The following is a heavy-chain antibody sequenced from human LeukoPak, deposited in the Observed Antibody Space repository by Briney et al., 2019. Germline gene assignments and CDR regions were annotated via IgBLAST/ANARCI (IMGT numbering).Heavy chain of an antibody. CDR2: ISSSGSTI. CDR1: GFTFCEYY. CDR3: ARISSSWSYYFDY. V-gene: IGHV3-11*01. Sequence: SLRLSCAASGFTFCEYYMSWIREAPGKELGWVSYISSSGSTIYYADSVKGRFTISRDNAKTSLYLQMNSLRAEDTAVYYCARISSSWSYYFDYWGQGTLVTVSS. D-gene: IGHD6-13*01. J-gene: IGHJ4*02.